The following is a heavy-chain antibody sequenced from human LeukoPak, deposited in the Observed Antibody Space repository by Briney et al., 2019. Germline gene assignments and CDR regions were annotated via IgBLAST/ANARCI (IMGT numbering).Heavy chain of an antibody. Sequence: GGSLRVSCAASGFTVSSKYMSWVRPAPGKGLEGVSVLYSAGSTYYADSVKGRFTIPTDNSKNTLYLQMNSLRAEDTAIYYCARDSSTGWYHDYWGQGTLVTASS. CDR3: ARDSSTGWYHDY. CDR1: GFTVSSKY. J-gene: IGHJ4*02. CDR2: LYSAGST. V-gene: IGHV3-66*01. D-gene: IGHD6-19*01.